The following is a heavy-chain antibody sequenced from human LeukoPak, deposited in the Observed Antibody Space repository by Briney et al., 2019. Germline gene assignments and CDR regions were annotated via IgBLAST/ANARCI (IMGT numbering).Heavy chain of an antibody. D-gene: IGHD6-13*01. CDR3: ARGSSSWDY. J-gene: IGHJ4*02. CDR1: GFTFSSCW. V-gene: IGHV3-7*01. CDR2: IKQDGSEE. Sequence: GGSLRLSCAASGFTFSSCWMSWVRQAPGKGLEWVANIKQDGSEEYYVDSVKGRFTISRDNAKNSLYLQMNSLRAEDTAVYYCARGSSSWDYWGQGTLVTVSS.